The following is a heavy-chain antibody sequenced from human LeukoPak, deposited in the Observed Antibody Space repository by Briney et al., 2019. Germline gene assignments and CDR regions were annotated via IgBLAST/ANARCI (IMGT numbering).Heavy chain of an antibody. D-gene: IGHD7-27*01. Sequence: PSETLSLTCTVSGGSISIYYWSWIRQPPGKGLEWIGYIYYSGSTNYNPSLKSRVTISVDTSKNQFSLKLSSVTAADTAVYYCARDLEGLGLFDYWGQGTLVTVSS. J-gene: IGHJ4*02. CDR2: IYYSGST. V-gene: IGHV4-59*01. CDR3: ARDLEGLGLFDY. CDR1: GGSISIYY.